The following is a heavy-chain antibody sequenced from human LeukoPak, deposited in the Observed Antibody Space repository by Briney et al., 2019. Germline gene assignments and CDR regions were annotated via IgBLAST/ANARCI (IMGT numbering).Heavy chain of an antibody. D-gene: IGHD5-24*01. CDR1: GFTFSSYG. J-gene: IGHJ4*02. Sequence: GGSLRLSCAASGFTFSSYGMHWVRQAPGQGLEWVAFIRYDVSNKYYADSVKGRFTISRDNSKNTLYLQMNSLRAEDTAVYYCAKDGMATAHFDYWGQGTLVTVSS. V-gene: IGHV3-30*02. CDR2: IRYDVSNK. CDR3: AKDGMATAHFDY.